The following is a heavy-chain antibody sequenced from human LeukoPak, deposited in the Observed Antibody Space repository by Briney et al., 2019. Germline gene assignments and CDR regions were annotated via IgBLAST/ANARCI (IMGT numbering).Heavy chain of an antibody. V-gene: IGHV1-2*02. CDR3: ARGPNVDTAMAHDAFDI. CDR2: INPNSGGT. Sequence: ASVKVSCKASGYTFTGYYMHWVRQAPGQGLEWMGWINPNSGGTNYAQKFQGRVTMTRDTSISTAYMELSRLRSDDTAVYYCARGPNVDTAMAHDAFDIWGQGTMVTVSS. D-gene: IGHD5-18*01. CDR1: GYTFTGYY. J-gene: IGHJ3*02.